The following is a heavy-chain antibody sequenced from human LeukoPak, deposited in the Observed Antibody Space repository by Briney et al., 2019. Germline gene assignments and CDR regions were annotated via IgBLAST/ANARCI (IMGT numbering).Heavy chain of an antibody. CDR1: GGSISSGDYY. V-gene: IGHV4-30-4*08. CDR3: ARGGGYCSSTSCLPLDY. Sequence: SQTLSLTCTVSGGSISSGDYYWSWIRQPPGKGLEWIGYIYYSGSTYYNPSLKIRVTISVDTSKNQFSLKLSSVTAADTAVYYCARGGGYCSSTSCLPLDYWGQGTLVTVSS. D-gene: IGHD2-2*01. CDR2: IYYSGST. J-gene: IGHJ4*02.